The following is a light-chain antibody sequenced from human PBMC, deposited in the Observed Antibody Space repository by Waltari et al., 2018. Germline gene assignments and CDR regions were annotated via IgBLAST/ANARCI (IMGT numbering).Light chain of an antibody. CDR3: QHYESLPVT. Sequence: EMVLTQSPGTLSLSLGERATLPCRASQSISKYLAWYQQKPGQAPRLLIYHASSRAAGIPDRFSGSGSGTDFSLTISRLEPEDFAVYYCQHYESLPVTFGQGTKVEIK. V-gene: IGKV3-20*01. CDR2: HAS. CDR1: QSISKY. J-gene: IGKJ1*01.